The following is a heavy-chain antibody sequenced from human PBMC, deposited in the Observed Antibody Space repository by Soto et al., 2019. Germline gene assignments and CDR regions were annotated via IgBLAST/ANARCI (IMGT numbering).Heavy chain of an antibody. CDR1: GGSISSSDW. V-gene: IGHV4-4*02. CDR3: ARESRSWYGSIWDY. D-gene: IGHD6-13*01. Sequence: SETLSLTCAVSGGSISSSDWWSWVRQPPGKGLEWIGEIYHSGSTNYNPPLKSRVTISVDTSKNQFSLKLSSVTAADTAVYYCARESRSWYGSIWDYWGQGTLVTSPQ. CDR2: IYHSGST. J-gene: IGHJ4*02.